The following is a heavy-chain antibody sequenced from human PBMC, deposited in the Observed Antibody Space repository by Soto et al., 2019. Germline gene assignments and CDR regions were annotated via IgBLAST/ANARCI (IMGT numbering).Heavy chain of an antibody. J-gene: IGHJ3*02. Sequence: SETLSPTFTVSGGSISSYYWSWIRQPPGKGLEWIGYIYYSGSTNYNPSLKSRVTISVDTSKNQFSLKLSSVTAADTAVYYCARVRRDGYTLGAFDIWGQGTMVTVSS. CDR3: ARVRRDGYTLGAFDI. CDR2: IYYSGST. D-gene: IGHD5-12*01. V-gene: IGHV4-59*01. CDR1: GGSISSYY.